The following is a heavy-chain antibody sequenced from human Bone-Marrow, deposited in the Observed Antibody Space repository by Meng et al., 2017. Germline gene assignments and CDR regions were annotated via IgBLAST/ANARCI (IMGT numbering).Heavy chain of an antibody. CDR3: ARLIGYCGGDCYRQSDAFDI. D-gene: IGHD2-21*02. Sequence: NVSCKGYGYRFTSYWNGWVRQMPGKGLEWMWIIYPGESDNRYSQSFQGQVTISADKSISSAYLQWSSLKASDTAMYYCARLIGYCGGDCYRQSDAFDIWGQGTMVTVSS. J-gene: IGHJ3*02. CDR1: GYRFTSYW. V-gene: IGHV5-51*06. CDR2: IYPGESDN.